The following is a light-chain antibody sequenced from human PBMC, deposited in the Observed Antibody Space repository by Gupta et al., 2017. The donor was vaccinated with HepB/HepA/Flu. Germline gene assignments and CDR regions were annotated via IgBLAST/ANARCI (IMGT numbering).Light chain of an antibody. CDR2: KAS. J-gene: IGKJ1*01. V-gene: IGKV1-5*03. Sequence: DIQMTQSPSTLSASVGDRVTITCRASESINSWLAWYQQKPGKAPNLLVYKASSLKGGVPSRFSGSGSGTEFTLTISSLQPDDFATYYCQQYKIYSWTFGQGTKVEIK. CDR1: ESINSW. CDR3: QQYKIYSWT.